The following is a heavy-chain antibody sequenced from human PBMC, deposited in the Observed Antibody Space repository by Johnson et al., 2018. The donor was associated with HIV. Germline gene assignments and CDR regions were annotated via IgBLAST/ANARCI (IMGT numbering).Heavy chain of an antibody. Sequence: QVQVVESGGGLVKPGGSLRLSCAASGFTFSSYAMHWVRQAPGKGLEWVAVISYAGSNKYYADSVKGRFTISRDNSKNTLYLQMNSLRAEDTAVYYCAKRGERGAFDIWGQGTMVTVSS. J-gene: IGHJ3*02. V-gene: IGHV3-30-3*02. CDR2: ISYAGSNK. CDR3: AKRGERGAFDI. CDR1: GFTFSSYA. D-gene: IGHD3-10*01.